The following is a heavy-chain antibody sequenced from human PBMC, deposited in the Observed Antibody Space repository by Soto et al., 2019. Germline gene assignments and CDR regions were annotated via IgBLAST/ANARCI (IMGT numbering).Heavy chain of an antibody. CDR3: AGGAVVGATGSSFDP. D-gene: IGHD1-26*01. Sequence: QVQLQQWGAGLLKPSETLSLTCAVYGGSFSGYYWSWIRQPPGKGLEWIGEINHSGSTNYNPSLKSRVNLSVDTSKNQFSLKLSSVTAAGTAVYYCAGGAVVGATGSSFDPWGQGTLVTVSS. V-gene: IGHV4-34*01. CDR2: INHSGST. J-gene: IGHJ5*02. CDR1: GGSFSGYY.